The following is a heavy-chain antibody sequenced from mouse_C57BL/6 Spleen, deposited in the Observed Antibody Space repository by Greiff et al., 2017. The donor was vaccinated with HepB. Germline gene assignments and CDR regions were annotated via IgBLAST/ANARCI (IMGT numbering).Heavy chain of an antibody. J-gene: IGHJ2*01. Sequence: QMQLQQPGAELVRPGSSVKLSCKASGYTFTSYWMHWVKQRPIQGLEWIGNIDPSDSETHYNQKFKDKATLTVDKSSSTAYMQLSSLTSEDSAVYYCAIPLYSNYVLGYWGQGTTLTVSS. D-gene: IGHD2-5*01. CDR2: IDPSDSET. V-gene: IGHV1-52*01. CDR1: GYTFTSYW. CDR3: AIPLYSNYVLGY.